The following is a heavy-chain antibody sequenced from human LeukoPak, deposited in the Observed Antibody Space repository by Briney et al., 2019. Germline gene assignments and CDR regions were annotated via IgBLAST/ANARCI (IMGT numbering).Heavy chain of an antibody. Sequence: ASVKVSCKASGYTFTSYYMNWVRQAPGQGLEWMGWMNPNSGNTGYAQKFQGRVTMTRNTSISTAYMELSSLRSDDTAVYYCARETPRGGSGDYYNVFDYWGQGTLFTVSS. CDR3: ARETPRGGSGDYYNVFDY. V-gene: IGHV1-8*01. CDR2: MNPNSGNT. J-gene: IGHJ4*02. D-gene: IGHD3-10*01. CDR1: GYTFTSYY.